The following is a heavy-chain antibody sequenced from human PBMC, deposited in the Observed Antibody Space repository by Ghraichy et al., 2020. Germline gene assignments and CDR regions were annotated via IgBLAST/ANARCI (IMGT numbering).Heavy chain of an antibody. J-gene: IGHJ2*01. CDR1: GFTFSSYA. D-gene: IGHD6-13*01. CDR2: ISGSGGST. Sequence: GGSLRLSCAASGFTFSSYAMSWVRQAPGKGLEWVSTISGSGGSTYYADSVKGRFTISRDNSKTTLYLQMNSLRAEDTAVDYCAKDRGSSTGWYFDLWGRGTRVTVCS. V-gene: IGHV3-23*01. CDR3: AKDRGSSTGWYFDL.